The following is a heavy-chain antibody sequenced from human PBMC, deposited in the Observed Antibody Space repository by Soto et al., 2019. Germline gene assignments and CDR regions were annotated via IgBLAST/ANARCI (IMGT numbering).Heavy chain of an antibody. CDR1: GYTFTSYY. CDR2: INPSGGST. J-gene: IGHJ4*02. Sequence: QVQLVQSGAEVKKPGASVKDSCKASGYTFTSYYMHWVRQAPRQGLEWMGIINPSGGSTSYAQKFQGSVTMTRDTSTSTVYMEMSSLRSEDTAVYYCTRDGWAAAGNFDYWGQGTLVTVSS. CDR3: TRDGWAAAGNFDY. V-gene: IGHV1-46*01. D-gene: IGHD6-13*01.